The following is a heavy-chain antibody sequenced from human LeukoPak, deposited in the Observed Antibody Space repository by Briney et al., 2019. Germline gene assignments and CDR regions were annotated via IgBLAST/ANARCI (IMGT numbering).Heavy chain of an antibody. CDR3: ARGGHDYGGKLASYMDV. Sequence: ASVKVSCKASGYTFTGYYMHWVRQAPGQGLEWMGWINPNSGGTNYAQKFQGRVTMTRDMSTSTVYMELSSLRSEDTAVYYCARGGHDYGGKLASYMDVWGKGTTVTVSS. J-gene: IGHJ6*03. V-gene: IGHV1-2*02. CDR2: INPNSGGT. CDR1: GYTFTGYY. D-gene: IGHD4-23*01.